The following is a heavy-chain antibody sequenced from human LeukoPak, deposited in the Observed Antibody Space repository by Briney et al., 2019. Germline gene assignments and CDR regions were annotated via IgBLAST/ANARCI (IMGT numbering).Heavy chain of an antibody. V-gene: IGHV1-2*02. CDR1: GYTFTGYY. CDR3: PRGGTYPDWYFDL. CDR2: NNLNIGAT. J-gene: IGHJ2*01. Sequence: SVNVSSKASGYTFTGYYMHWVRQAPGQGLECMGWNNLNIGATNNTQTLQGRVTMTRDTSISTASMELSRLRSGETPVNYVPRGGTYPDWYFDLGGRGTLVTFSS.